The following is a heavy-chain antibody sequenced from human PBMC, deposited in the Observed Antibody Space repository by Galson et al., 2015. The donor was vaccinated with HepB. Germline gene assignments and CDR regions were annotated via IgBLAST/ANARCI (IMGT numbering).Heavy chain of an antibody. CDR2: ISSSSSYI. J-gene: IGHJ6*02. Sequence: SLRLSCAASEFTFSSYSMNWVRQAPGKGLEWVSSISSSSSYIYYADSVKGRFTISRDNAKNSLYLQMNSLRAEDTAVYYCAREVLGWTYGMDVWGQGTTVTVSS. CDR1: EFTFSSYS. V-gene: IGHV3-21*01. CDR3: AREVLGWTYGMDV. D-gene: IGHD2-21*01.